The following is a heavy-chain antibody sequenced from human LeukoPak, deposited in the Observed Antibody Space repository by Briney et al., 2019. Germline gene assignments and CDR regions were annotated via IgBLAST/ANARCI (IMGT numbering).Heavy chain of an antibody. D-gene: IGHD6-13*01. CDR3: ARRDDSNWYK. V-gene: IGHV5-51*01. J-gene: IGHJ4*02. CDR2: IYPDDSDT. Sequence: GESLKISCKGSGYSFTSYWIGWVRQMPGKGLEWMGIIYPDDSDTRYNPSFQGQVTISADKSISTAYLQWSGLKASDAAMYYCARRDDSNWYKWGQGTLVTVSS. CDR1: GYSFTSYW.